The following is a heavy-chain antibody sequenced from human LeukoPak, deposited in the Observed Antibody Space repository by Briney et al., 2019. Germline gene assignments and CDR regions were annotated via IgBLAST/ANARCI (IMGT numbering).Heavy chain of an antibody. D-gene: IGHD2-15*01. V-gene: IGHV3-30-3*01. Sequence: GGSLRLSCAASGFTFNSYVMHWVRQAPGKGLEWVAVISYDGSNKYYADSVKGRFTISRDNSKNTLYLQMNSLTAEDTAVYYCAKEEGDTPCQRWGQGTLVTVSS. CDR2: ISYDGSNK. CDR1: GFTFNSYV. J-gene: IGHJ1*01. CDR3: AKEEGDTPCQR.